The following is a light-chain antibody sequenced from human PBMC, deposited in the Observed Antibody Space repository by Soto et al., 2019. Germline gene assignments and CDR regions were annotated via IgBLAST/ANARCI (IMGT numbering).Light chain of an antibody. CDR3: QQRYNGPFT. CDR1: QRVASSH. CDR2: GAS. J-gene: IGKJ3*01. Sequence: EVVLTQSPGTLSLSPGESATLSCRASQRVASSHIAWYRQKPGQAPWLLIYGASNRATGIPDRFSGSGSGTDFTLTITNLQPEDFATYYCQQRYNGPFTFGPGTKVDL. V-gene: IGKV3D-20*02.